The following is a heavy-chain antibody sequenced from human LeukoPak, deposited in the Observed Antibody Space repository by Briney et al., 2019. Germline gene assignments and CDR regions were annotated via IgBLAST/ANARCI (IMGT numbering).Heavy chain of an antibody. V-gene: IGHV4-39*01. CDR3: AVHILTGYYRFDY. J-gene: IGHJ4*02. Sequence: SETLSLTCTVSGGSLSSSSYYWGWIRQPPGKGLERIGSIYYSGITYYNPALKSRLTISVDTSKNQFSLKLSSVTAADTAVYYCAVHILTGYYRFDYWRRGTLVTVSS. CDR2: IYYSGIT. CDR1: GGSLSSSSYY. D-gene: IGHD3-9*01.